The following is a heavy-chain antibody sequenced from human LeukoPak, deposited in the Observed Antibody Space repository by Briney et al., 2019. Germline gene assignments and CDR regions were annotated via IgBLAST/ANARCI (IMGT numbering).Heavy chain of an antibody. CDR1: GGSFSGYY. CDR2: ISHSGRT. Sequence: PSETLSLTCAVYGGSFSGYYWSWIRQPPGKGLGWIVEISHSGRTNYNPSLKSRVTISVDTSKNQFSLKLSSVTAADTAVYYCARRSRMRWLVRSVDYWGQGTLVTVSS. D-gene: IGHD6-19*01. V-gene: IGHV4-34*01. J-gene: IGHJ4*02. CDR3: ARRSRMRWLVRSVDY.